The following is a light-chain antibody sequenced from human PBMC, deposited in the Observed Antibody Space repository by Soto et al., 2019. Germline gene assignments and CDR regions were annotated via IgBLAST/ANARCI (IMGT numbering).Light chain of an antibody. Sequence: QSALTQPPSASGSPGQSVTISCTGTKSDIGVYDFVSWYQHHPGKAPRLIIYEVVQRPSGVPDRFSGSKSGNTASLTVSGLQAADEADHFCKSYAGSNTYVLGSGTKVTV. CDR3: KSYAGSNTYV. CDR1: KSDIGVYDF. J-gene: IGLJ1*01. V-gene: IGLV2-8*01. CDR2: EVV.